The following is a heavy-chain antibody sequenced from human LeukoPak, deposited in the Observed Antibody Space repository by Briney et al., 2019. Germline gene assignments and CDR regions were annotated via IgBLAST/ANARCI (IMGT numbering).Heavy chain of an antibody. CDR1: GFTFSSYG. D-gene: IGHD3-10*01. CDR2: ISYDGSNK. Sequence: GRSLRLSCAASGFTFSSYGMHWVRQAPGKGLEWVAVISYDGSNKYYADSVKGRFTISRDNSKNTLYLQMNSLRAEDTAVYYCAKDHGGYPWGQGTMVTVSS. J-gene: IGHJ5*02. CDR3: AKDHGGYP. V-gene: IGHV3-30*18.